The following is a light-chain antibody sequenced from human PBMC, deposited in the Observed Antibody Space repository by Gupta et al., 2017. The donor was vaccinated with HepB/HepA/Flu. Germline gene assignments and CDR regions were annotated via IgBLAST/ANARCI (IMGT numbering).Light chain of an antibody. CDR1: QSISIY. CDR2: DAS. Sequence: EIVLTQSPATLSLSPGERVILSCRASQSISIYLAWYQQKPGQAPRLLMYDASNRATGIPARFSGSGSGTYFTLTISSLEPEDFAVYYCQQRGSWPLTFGGGTKVEI. V-gene: IGKV3-11*01. CDR3: QQRGSWPLT. J-gene: IGKJ4*01.